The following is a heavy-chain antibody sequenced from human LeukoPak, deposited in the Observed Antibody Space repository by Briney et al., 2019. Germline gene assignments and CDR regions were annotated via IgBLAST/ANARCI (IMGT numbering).Heavy chain of an antibody. CDR2: LNSDGSST. Sequence: GGSLRLSCAASGFSLSSYWMHWVRQAPGKGLVWVSRLNSDGSSTSYADSVRGRFTISRDNAKNTLYLQMNSLRTEDTAIYYCAKSRLVVTAFDYWGQGTLVTVSS. V-gene: IGHV3-74*01. CDR3: AKSRLVVTAFDY. CDR1: GFSLSSYW. D-gene: IGHD4-23*01. J-gene: IGHJ4*02.